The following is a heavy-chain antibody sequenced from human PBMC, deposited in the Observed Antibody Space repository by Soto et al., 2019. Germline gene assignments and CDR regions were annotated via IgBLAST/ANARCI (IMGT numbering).Heavy chain of an antibody. CDR3: ARAVVLTFTRFYDMDV. CDR2: LIPMFGTT. V-gene: IGHV1-69*18. Sequence: QVQLVQSGAEVKTPRSSVKVSCKASGGTFSSYSINWVRQAPGQGLEWIGRLIPMFGTTDYAQRFQGRVTFTADESTSTASMEVTNLTSEDTAVYYCARAVVLTFTRFYDMDVWGQGTTVTVSS. CDR1: GGTFSSYS. D-gene: IGHD3-9*01. J-gene: IGHJ6*02.